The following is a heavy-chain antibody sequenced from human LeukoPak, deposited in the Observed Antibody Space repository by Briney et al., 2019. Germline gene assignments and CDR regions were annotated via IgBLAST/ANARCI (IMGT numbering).Heavy chain of an antibody. CDR2: ISGSGGST. CDR3: AKDLCSSTSCYSWDYYYYMDV. Sequence: SGGSLRLSCAASGFTFSSYAMSWVRQAPGKGLEWVSAISGSGGSTYYADSVKGRFTISRDNSKNTLYLQMNSLRAEDTAVYYCAKDLCSSTSCYSWDYYYYMDVWGKGTTVTVSS. D-gene: IGHD2-2*01. V-gene: IGHV3-23*01. CDR1: GFTFSSYA. J-gene: IGHJ6*03.